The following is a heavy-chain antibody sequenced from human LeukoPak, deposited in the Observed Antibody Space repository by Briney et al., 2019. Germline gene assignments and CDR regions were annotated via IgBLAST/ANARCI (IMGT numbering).Heavy chain of an antibody. CDR1: GFTFRSYG. Sequence: GGSLRLSCAASGFTFRSYGMHWVRQAPGKGLEWVAVISYDTNIKSYADSVKGRFTISRDNSKNTLYLQMNSLRAEDTAVYYCAKLKIEAGSSSQQLFDPWGQGTLVTVSS. V-gene: IGHV3-30*18. CDR3: AKLKIEAGSSSQQLFDP. CDR2: ISYDTNIK. J-gene: IGHJ5*02. D-gene: IGHD6-6*01.